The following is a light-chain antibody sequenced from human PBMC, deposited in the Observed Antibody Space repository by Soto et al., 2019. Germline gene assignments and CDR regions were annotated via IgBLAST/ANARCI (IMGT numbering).Light chain of an antibody. CDR1: PGISSY. Sequence: AIRMTQSPSSLSASTGDRVTITCRASPGISSYLAWYQQKPGKAPKLLIYAASTLQSGVPSRFSGSGSGTDFTLTISCLQSEDFATYYCQQYYSYPLFGGGTKVEIK. J-gene: IGKJ4*01. CDR2: AAS. V-gene: IGKV1-8*01. CDR3: QQYYSYPL.